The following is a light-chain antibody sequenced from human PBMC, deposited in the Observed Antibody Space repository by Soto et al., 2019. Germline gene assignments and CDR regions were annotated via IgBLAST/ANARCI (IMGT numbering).Light chain of an antibody. CDR2: DAS. J-gene: IGKJ4*01. V-gene: IGKV1D-13*01. Sequence: IQMTQSPSTLSASVGDRVTISCRASQGISSTLVWYQQKPGKAPKLLIYDASTLESGVPSRFSGSGYGTDFTLTISSLQLEDFATYYCQQFLNYPLTFGGGTKVDIK. CDR1: QGISST. CDR3: QQFLNYPLT.